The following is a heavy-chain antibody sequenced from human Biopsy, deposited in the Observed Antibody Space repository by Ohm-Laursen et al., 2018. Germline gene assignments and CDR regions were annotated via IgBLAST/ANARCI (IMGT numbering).Heavy chain of an antibody. Sequence: SQTLSLTCTVSGGSISSSTFYWGWIRQPPGKGLEWIGSVDYSGSGRYNPSLESRITISVDTSKNQFSLRLSSVTAADTAVYYCARSPPPYYYDNSGYYWVNWGQGTLVTVSS. V-gene: IGHV4-39*01. CDR1: GGSISSSTFY. CDR2: VDYSGSG. D-gene: IGHD3-22*01. CDR3: ARSPPPYYYDNSGYYWVN. J-gene: IGHJ4*02.